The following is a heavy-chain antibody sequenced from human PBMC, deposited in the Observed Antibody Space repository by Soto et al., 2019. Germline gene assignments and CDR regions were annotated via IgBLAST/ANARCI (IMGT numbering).Heavy chain of an antibody. Sequence: QVQLVESGGGLVKPGGSLRLTCAASGFSISDNYMSWIRQAPGKGREWVSYSSNSGTFTKYADSVKGRFSISRDNAKNSLYLEINSLRGEDTAIYYCARSGDNYHVLDYWGQGTPVTVSS. CDR1: GFSISDNY. D-gene: IGHD3-10*02. CDR3: ARSGDNYHVLDY. V-gene: IGHV3-11*05. CDR2: SSNSGTFT. J-gene: IGHJ4*02.